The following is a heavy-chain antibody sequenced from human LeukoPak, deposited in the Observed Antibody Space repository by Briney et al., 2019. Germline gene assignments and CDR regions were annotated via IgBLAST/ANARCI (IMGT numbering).Heavy chain of an antibody. J-gene: IGHJ4*02. CDR2: IYYSGST. D-gene: IGHD3-22*01. CDR3: ARSTYYYDSSASQEFDY. Sequence: KPAQTLSLTCTVSGGSISSGDYYWSWIRQPPGKGLEWIRYIYYSGSTYYNPSLKSRVTIPVDTSKNQFPLKLSSVTAADTAVYYCARSTYYYDSSASQEFDYWGQGTLVTVSS. CDR1: GGSISSGDYY. V-gene: IGHV4-30-4*01.